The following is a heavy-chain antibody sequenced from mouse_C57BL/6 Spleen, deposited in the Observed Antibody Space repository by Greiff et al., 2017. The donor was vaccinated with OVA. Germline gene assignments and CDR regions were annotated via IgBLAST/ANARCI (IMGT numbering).Heavy chain of an antibody. D-gene: IGHD2-4*01. Sequence: VQLQQPGAELVKPGASVKLSCKASGYTFTSYWMHWVKQRPGQGLEWIGMIHPNSGSTNYNEKFKSKATLTVDKSSSTAYMQLSSLTSEDSAVYYCARSRSFYYDYAMDYWGQGTSVTVSS. CDR3: ARSRSFYYDYAMDY. CDR2: IHPNSGST. CDR1: GYTFTSYW. J-gene: IGHJ4*01. V-gene: IGHV1-64*01.